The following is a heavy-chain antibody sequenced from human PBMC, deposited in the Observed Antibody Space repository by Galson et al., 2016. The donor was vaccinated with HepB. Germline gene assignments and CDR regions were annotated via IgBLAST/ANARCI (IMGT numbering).Heavy chain of an antibody. CDR3: SRHPQWLVDRWFDP. CDR2: VFYSGDA. V-gene: IGHV4-39*01. D-gene: IGHD6-19*01. Sequence: ETLSLTCTVSGGSISGSFYYWAWIRQPPGKGLEWIASVFYSGDAQYNPSLKSRVTISVDTSKNQFSLKMSTVTAADTAVYYCSRHPQWLVDRWFDPWGQGTLVTVSS. J-gene: IGHJ5*02. CDR1: GGSISGSFYY.